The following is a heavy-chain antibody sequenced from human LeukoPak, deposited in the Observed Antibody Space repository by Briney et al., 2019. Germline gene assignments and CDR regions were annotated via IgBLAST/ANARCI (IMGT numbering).Heavy chain of an antibody. CDR2: ISGSGGST. CDR3: AKGQITMIVVVTNDAFDI. J-gene: IGHJ3*02. Sequence: EPGGSLRLSCAASGFTFSSYAMSWVRQAPGKGLEWVSAISGSGGSTYYADYVKGRFTISRDNSKNTLYLQMNSLRAEDTAVYYCAKGQITMIVVVTNDAFDIWGQGTMVTVSS. D-gene: IGHD3-22*01. V-gene: IGHV3-23*01. CDR1: GFTFSSYA.